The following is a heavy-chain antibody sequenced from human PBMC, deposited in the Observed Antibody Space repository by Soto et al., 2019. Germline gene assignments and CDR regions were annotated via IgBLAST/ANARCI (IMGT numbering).Heavy chain of an antibody. CDR3: ARDRWQRVVFFDY. J-gene: IGHJ4*02. D-gene: IGHD6-25*01. Sequence: QVQLVQSGAEVKKPGASVKVSCKASGYTFSSHATHWVRQAPGQRLEWMGWINGGNGDTKSSQKFQDRVTITRDTSARTAYMALSILRSEDTAVYYCARDRWQRVVFFDYWGQGTLVSVSS. V-gene: IGHV1-3*01. CDR1: GYTFSSHA. CDR2: INGGNGDT.